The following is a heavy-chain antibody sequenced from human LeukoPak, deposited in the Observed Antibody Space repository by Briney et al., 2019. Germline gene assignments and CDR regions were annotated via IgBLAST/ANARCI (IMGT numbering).Heavy chain of an antibody. V-gene: IGHV1-69*05. J-gene: IGHJ5*02. D-gene: IGHD1-26*01. CDR3: ARGLYSGSYSHRLEYSWFDP. CDR2: IIPIFGTA. CDR1: GGTFSSYA. Sequence: SVKVSCKASGGTFSSYAISWVRQAPGQGLEWMGGIIPIFGTANYAQKFQGRVTITTDESTSTAYMELSSLRSEDTAVYYCARGLYSGSYSHRLEYSWFDPWGQGTLVTVSS.